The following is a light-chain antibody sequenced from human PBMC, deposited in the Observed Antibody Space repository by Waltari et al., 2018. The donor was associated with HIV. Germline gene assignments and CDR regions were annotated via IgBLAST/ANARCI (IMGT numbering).Light chain of an antibody. CDR3: QSYDSSLSGSWV. CDR1: SSNIGAGYD. J-gene: IGLJ3*02. CDR2: GNN. V-gene: IGLV1-40*01. Sequence: QSVLTQPPSVSGAPGQRVTFSCTGSSSNIGAGYDVHWYQQLPGTAPKLLIYGNNNRPSGVPDRFAGSKSGTSASLAITGLQAEDEADYYGQSYDSSLSGSWVFGGGTKLTVL.